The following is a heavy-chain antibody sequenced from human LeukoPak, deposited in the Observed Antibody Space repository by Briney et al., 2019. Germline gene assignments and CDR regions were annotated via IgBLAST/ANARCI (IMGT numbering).Heavy chain of an antibody. Sequence: PGESLRLSCAASGFTFSSYAMSWVRQAPGKGLEWVAAISGSGGSTYYADSVKGRFTISRDNSKNTLYLQMNSLRAEDTAVYHCAKGSSSSWANFDYWGQGTLVTVSS. CDR1: GFTFSSYA. J-gene: IGHJ4*02. D-gene: IGHD6-13*01. CDR2: ISGSGGST. V-gene: IGHV3-23*01. CDR3: AKGSSSSWANFDY.